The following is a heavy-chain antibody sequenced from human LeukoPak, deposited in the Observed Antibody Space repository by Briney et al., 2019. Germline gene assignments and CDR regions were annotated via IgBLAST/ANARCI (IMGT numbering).Heavy chain of an antibody. CDR3: ARLHLVSSGWYPMADS. Sequence: SETLSLTCAVYGGSFSGYYWSWIRQSPGKGLEWIGEINHSGSTNYTPSLKSRVTISVDTSKNQFSLKLGSVTAADTAVYYCARLHLVSSGWYPMADSWGQGTLVTVSS. D-gene: IGHD6-19*01. J-gene: IGHJ4*02. V-gene: IGHV4-34*01. CDR2: INHSGST. CDR1: GGSFSGYY.